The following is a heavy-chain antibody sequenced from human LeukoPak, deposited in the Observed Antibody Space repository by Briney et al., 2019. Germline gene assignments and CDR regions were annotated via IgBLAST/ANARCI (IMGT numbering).Heavy chain of an antibody. CDR3: AGLPDTAMVTGVN. CDR2: INHSGST. J-gene: IGHJ4*02. V-gene: IGHV4-34*01. CDR1: GGSFSGYY. Sequence: SETLSLTCAVYGGSFSGYYWSWIRQPPGKGLEWIGEINHSGSTNYNPSLKSRVTISVDTSKNQFSLKLSSVTAADTAVYYCAGLPDTAMVTGVNWGQGTLVTISS. D-gene: IGHD5-18*01.